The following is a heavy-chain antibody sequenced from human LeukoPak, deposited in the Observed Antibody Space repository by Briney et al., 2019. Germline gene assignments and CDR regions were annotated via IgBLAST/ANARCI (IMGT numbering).Heavy chain of an antibody. V-gene: IGHV4-34*01. CDR1: GGSFSGYY. D-gene: IGHD3-10*01. CDR3: ARVGYYYGSGSYPDNNWFDP. CDR2: INHSGST. J-gene: IGHJ5*02. Sequence: SETLSLTCAVYGGSFSGYYWSWIRQPPGKGLEWIGEINHSGSTNYNPSLKSRVTISVDTSKNQFSLKLSSVTAADTAVYYCARVGYYYGSGSYPDNNWFDPWGQGTLVTVSS.